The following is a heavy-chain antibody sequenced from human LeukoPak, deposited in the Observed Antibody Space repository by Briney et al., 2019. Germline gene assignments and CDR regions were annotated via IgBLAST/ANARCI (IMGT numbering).Heavy chain of an antibody. V-gene: IGHV3-53*01. Sequence: PGGSLRLSCAASGFTVSSNYMSWVRQAPGKGLEWVSVIYSGGSTFYADSVKGRFTSSRDNSKNTLYLQMNSLRAEDTAVYYCARTGPTVITPSDLWGRGTLVTVSS. CDR3: ARTGPTVITPSDL. CDR2: IYSGGST. D-gene: IGHD4-17*01. CDR1: GFTVSSNY. J-gene: IGHJ2*01.